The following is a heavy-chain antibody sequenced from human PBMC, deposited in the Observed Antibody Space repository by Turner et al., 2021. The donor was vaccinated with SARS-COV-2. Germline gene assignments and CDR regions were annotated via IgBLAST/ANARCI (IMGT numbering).Heavy chain of an antibody. CDR3: AGDQGEGDTPMVTYYYGMDV. D-gene: IGHD5-18*01. V-gene: IGHV3-48*02. Sequence: EVQLVESGGGLVQPGGSLRLSCAASGITFSSFSMNWVRQAPGKGLECVSYIRSSSSTIYYADSVKGRFTISRDNAKNSLYLQMNSLRDEDTAVYYCAGDQGEGDTPMVTYYYGMDVWGQGTTVTVSS. CDR1: GITFSSFS. CDR2: IRSSSSTI. J-gene: IGHJ6*02.